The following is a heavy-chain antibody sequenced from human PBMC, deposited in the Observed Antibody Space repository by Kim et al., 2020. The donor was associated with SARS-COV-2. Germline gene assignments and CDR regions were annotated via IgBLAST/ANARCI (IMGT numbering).Heavy chain of an antibody. V-gene: IGHV3-15*01. J-gene: IGHJ6*02. CDR2: IKSKTDGGTT. CDR1: GFTFSNAW. Sequence: GGSLRLSCAASGFTFSNAWMSWVRQAPGKGLEWVGRIKSKTDGGTTDYAAPVKGRFTISRDDSKNTLYLQMNSLKTEDTAVYYCTTDPIRGVYYYYGMDVWGQGTTVTVSS. D-gene: IGHD3-10*01. CDR3: TTDPIRGVYYYYGMDV.